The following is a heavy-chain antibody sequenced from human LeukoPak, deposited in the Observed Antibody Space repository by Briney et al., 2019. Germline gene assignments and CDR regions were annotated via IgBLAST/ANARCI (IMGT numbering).Heavy chain of an antibody. V-gene: IGHV3-7*01. CDR3: HAHCSSTSCYNGARGAFDI. CDR1: GFTFSSYW. D-gene: IGHD2-2*02. CDR2: IKQDGSEK. Sequence: GGSLGLSCAASGFTFSSYWMSWVRQAPGKGLEWVANIKQDGSEKYYVDSVKGRLTISRDNAKNSLYLQMNSLRAEDTAVYYCHAHCSSTSCYNGARGAFDIWGQGTMVTVSS. J-gene: IGHJ3*02.